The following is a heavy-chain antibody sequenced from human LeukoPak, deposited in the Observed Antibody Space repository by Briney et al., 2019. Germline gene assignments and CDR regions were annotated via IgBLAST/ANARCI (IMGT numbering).Heavy chain of an antibody. CDR3: ARDHSSRHYYYYGMDV. V-gene: IGHV4-31*03. Sequence: SETLSLTCTVSGGSISSGGYYWSWIRQHPGKGLEWIGYIYYSGSTYYNPSLKSRVTISVDTSKNQFSLKLSSVTAADTAVYYCARDHSSRHYYYYGMDVWGQGTTVTVSS. CDR1: GGSISSGGYY. D-gene: IGHD6-13*01. CDR2: IYYSGST. J-gene: IGHJ6*02.